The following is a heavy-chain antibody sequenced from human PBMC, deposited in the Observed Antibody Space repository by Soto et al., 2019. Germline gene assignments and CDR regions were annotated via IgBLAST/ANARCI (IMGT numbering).Heavy chain of an antibody. D-gene: IGHD6-25*01. CDR3: GRLAVSFSSSVDQ. Sequence: PSETLSLTCTVSGDSFSSDSYYWGWIRQPPGKTLEWIGSINYSGTTYYNPSLKSRVTIXXXTXXXXXSXXLXXLTXADTSFYFCGRLAVSFSSSVDQWGQGTLVTVSS. V-gene: IGHV4-39*01. CDR1: GDSFSSDSYY. J-gene: IGHJ4*02. CDR2: INYSGTT.